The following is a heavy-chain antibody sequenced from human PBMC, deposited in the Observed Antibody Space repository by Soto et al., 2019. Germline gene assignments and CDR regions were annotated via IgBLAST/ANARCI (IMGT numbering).Heavy chain of an antibody. Sequence: QLQLQESGPGLVKPSETLSLTCTVSGGSINRSTHYWGWIRQPPGKGLEWIGSIYYSGSTYYNPSLQSRVTISVDTSKNQFSLKLSSVTAADTAVYYCASPLGLDQQWVHDAFDIWGQGTMVTVSS. CDR3: ASPLGLDQQWVHDAFDI. J-gene: IGHJ3*02. V-gene: IGHV4-39*01. CDR2: IYYSGST. D-gene: IGHD6-19*01. CDR1: GGSINRSTHY.